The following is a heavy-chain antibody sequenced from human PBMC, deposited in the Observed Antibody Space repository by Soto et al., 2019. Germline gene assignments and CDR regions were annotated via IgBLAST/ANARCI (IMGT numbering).Heavy chain of an antibody. D-gene: IGHD2-21*01. J-gene: IGHJ6*02. Sequence: QVQLVQSGAEVKKPGSSVKISCRASGDTFSSYTVNWLRQAPGRGLEWMGRIIPVLGTTDYAQTFRGRLSITADKSSNTVTMELGSLRSEDTAVYYCARRRYCGYDCYHKHYYGMDVWGQGTTVTVAS. CDR1: GDTFSSYT. CDR3: ARRRYCGYDCYHKHYYGMDV. V-gene: IGHV1-69*08. CDR2: IIPVLGTT.